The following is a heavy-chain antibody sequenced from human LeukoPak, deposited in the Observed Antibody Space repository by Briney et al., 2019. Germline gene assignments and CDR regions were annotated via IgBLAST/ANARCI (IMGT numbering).Heavy chain of an antibody. CDR1: GGSISSGGYS. CDR2: IHYSGST. J-gene: IGHJ4*02. CDR3: ARSRWLLM. V-gene: IGHV4-61*08. Sequence: PSQTLSLTCAVSGGSISSGGYSWSWIRQPPGKGLEWIGYIHYSGSTIYNPSLKSRVTISADTSKNQLSLKLRSVTAADTAVYYCARSRWLLMWGQGTLVTVSS. D-gene: IGHD3-22*01.